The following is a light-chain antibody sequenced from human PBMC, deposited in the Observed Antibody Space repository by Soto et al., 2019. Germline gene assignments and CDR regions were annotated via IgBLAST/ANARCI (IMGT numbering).Light chain of an antibody. V-gene: IGLV2-23*01. J-gene: IGLJ2*01. Sequence: QSALTQPASVSGSPGQSITISCTGTSSDVGSYNLVSWYQQHPGKAPKLMIYEGSKRPSGVSNRFSGSKSGTTASLTISGLQAEDEADYYCCSSAGSSTPVVFGGGTKLTVL. CDR2: EGS. CDR1: SSDVGSYNL. CDR3: CSSAGSSTPVV.